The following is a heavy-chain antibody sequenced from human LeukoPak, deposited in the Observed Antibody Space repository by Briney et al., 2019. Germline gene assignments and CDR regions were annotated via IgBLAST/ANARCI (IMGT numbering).Heavy chain of an antibody. J-gene: IGHJ3*02. Sequence: ASVKVSCKVSGYTLTELSMHWVRQAPGKGLEWMGGFDPEDGETIYAQKFQGRVTMTEDTSTDTAYMELSSLRSEDTAVYYCATRWSYGSSWYRGHDAFDIWGQGTMVTVSS. D-gene: IGHD6-13*01. V-gene: IGHV1-24*01. CDR2: FDPEDGET. CDR3: ATRWSYGSSWYRGHDAFDI. CDR1: GYTLTELS.